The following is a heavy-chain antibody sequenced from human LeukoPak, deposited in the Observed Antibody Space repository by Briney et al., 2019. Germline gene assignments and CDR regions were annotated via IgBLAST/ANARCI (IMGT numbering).Heavy chain of an antibody. J-gene: IGHJ4*02. CDR3: ASRYIAPNHVYFDY. CDR1: GFTVSSNY. Sequence: GGSLRLSCAASGFTVSSNYMSWVRQAPGKGLEWVSVIYSGGSTYYADSVKGRFTISRDNSKNTLYLQMNSLRAEDTAVYYCASRYIAPNHVYFDYWGQGTLVTLSS. V-gene: IGHV3-66*02. CDR2: IYSGGST. D-gene: IGHD3-9*01.